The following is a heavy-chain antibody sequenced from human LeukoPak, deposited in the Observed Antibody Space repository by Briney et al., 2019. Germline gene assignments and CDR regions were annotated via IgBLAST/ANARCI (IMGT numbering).Heavy chain of an antibody. CDR1: GGPFSGYY. CDR2: INHSGST. J-gene: IGHJ6*02. D-gene: IGHD2-2*01. CDR3: ARGRPNLYCSSTSCYHYYYYGMDV. Sequence: SETLSLTCAVDGGPFSGYYWSWIRQPPGKGLEWIGEINHSGSTNYNPSLKSRVTISVDTSKNQFSLKLSSVTAADTAVYYCARGRPNLYCSSTSCYHYYYYGMDVWGQGTTVTVSS. V-gene: IGHV4-34*01.